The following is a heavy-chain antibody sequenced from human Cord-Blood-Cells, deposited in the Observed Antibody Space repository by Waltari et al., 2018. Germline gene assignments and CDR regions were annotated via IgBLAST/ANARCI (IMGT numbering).Heavy chain of an antibody. CDR3: ARGRGGVRGVLPNHNWFDP. J-gene: IGHJ5*02. Sequence: QVQLQESGPGLVKPSETLSLTCTVSGGSVSSGSYYWSWIRQPPGKGLEWIGYIYYRGGNNANPPHRTRVTITVDTSKNQFSLKLSSVTAADKAVYYCARGRGGVRGVLPNHNWFDPWGQGTLVTVSS. V-gene: IGHV4-61*01. CDR2: IYYRGGN. D-gene: IGHD3-10*01. CDR1: GGSVSSGSYY.